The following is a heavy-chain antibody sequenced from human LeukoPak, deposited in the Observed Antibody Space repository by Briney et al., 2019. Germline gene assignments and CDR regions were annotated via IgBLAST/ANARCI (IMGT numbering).Heavy chain of an antibody. J-gene: IGHJ4*02. CDR1: GFTFSSYG. CDR2: IWYDGNDK. D-gene: IGHD2-15*01. Sequence: GRSLRLSCAASGFTFSSYGMHWVRQAPGKGLEWVALIWYDGNDKYYADSVKGRFTISRDNSKNTLYLQLNSLRAEDTAVYYCARQHCSGGDCYFFDWGQGTLVTVSS. CDR3: ARQHCSGGDCYFFD. V-gene: IGHV3-33*01.